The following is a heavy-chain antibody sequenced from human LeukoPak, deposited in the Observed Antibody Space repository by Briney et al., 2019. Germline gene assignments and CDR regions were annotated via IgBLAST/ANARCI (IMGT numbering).Heavy chain of an antibody. CDR1: GGSISSSSYY. D-gene: IGHD2-15*01. CDR3: ARGRRGGYCSGGSCYLDY. CDR2: IYYSGST. J-gene: IGHJ4*02. Sequence: SETLSLTCTVSGGSISSSSYYWGWIRQPPGKGLEWIGSIYYSGSTYYNPSLKSRVTISVDTSKNQFSLKLSSVTAADTAVYYCARGRRGGYCSGGSCYLDYWGQGTLVTVSS. V-gene: IGHV4-39*07.